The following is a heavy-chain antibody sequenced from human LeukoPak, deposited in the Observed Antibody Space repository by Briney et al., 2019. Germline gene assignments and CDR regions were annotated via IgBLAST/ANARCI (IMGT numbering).Heavy chain of an antibody. CDR2: IHSSGDT. D-gene: IGHD1-26*01. CDR1: GDSITSGSTS. J-gene: IGHJ3*02. CDR3: AGETALSAGAHDAFEI. V-gene: IGHV4-61*09. Sequence: SQTLSLTCTVSGDSITSGSTSWNWIRQPAGKGLEWIGHIHSSGDTKYNPSLKSRVTMSIETSKNQLSLKMKSVTAADTAVYCAGETALSAGAHDAFEIWGQGPTVIVSS.